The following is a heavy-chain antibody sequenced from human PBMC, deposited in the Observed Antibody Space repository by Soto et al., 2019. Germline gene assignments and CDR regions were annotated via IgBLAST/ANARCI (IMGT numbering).Heavy chain of an antibody. CDR1: GGSISSGGYY. D-gene: IGHD3-22*01. CDR2: IYYSGST. Sequence: QVQLQESGPGLVKPSQTLSLTCTVSGGSISSGGYYWSWIRQHPGKGLEWIGYIYYSGSTYYNPSLKSRVTISVDTSKNQFSLKLSSVTAADTAVYYCARADLTSDYYDSSGYYSYFDYWGQGTLVTVSS. V-gene: IGHV4-31*03. J-gene: IGHJ4*02. CDR3: ARADLTSDYYDSSGYYSYFDY.